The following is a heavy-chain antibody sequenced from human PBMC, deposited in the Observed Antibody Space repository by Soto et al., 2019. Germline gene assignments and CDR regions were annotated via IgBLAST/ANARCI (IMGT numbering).Heavy chain of an antibody. V-gene: IGHV3-74*01. CDR2: TNNDGSTT. CDR3: AREMATISLGAFDI. Sequence: GGSLRLSCAASGFSFSSYWMHWVRQAPGKGLVWMSRTNNDGSTTTYADSVRGRFTSFRDNAKNTLYLQMTSLRVEDTAVYYCAREMATISLGAFDIWGQGTMVTVSS. D-gene: IGHD5-12*01. J-gene: IGHJ3*02. CDR1: GFSFSSYW.